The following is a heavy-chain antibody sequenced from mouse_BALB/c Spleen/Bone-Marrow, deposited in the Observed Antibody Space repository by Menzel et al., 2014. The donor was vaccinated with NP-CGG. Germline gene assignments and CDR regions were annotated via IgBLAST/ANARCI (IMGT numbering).Heavy chain of an antibody. J-gene: IGHJ2*01. CDR2: IDPANGNT. CDR3: ASYRLRTYFDY. D-gene: IGHD2-14*01. CDR1: GFNIKDTY. Sequence: VQLQQSGAELVKPGASVRLSCTASGFNIKDTYIHWVKQRPEQGLEWNGRIDPANGNTKYDPKFQGKATITADTSSNTAYLQLSSLTSEDTAVYYCASYRLRTYFDYWGQGTTLTVSS. V-gene: IGHV14-3*02.